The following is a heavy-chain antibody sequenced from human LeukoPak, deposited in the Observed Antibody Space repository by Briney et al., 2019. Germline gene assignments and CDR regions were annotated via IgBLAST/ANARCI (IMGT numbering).Heavy chain of an antibody. D-gene: IGHD3-3*01. CDR1: GGSMSSSSYY. V-gene: IGHV4-39*01. Sequence: SETLSLTCTVSGGSMSSSSYYWGWLRQPPGKGLEWIGSISYSGSTYYNSSLKSRVTISVDTSKNQFSLKLSSVTAADTAVYYCARHIASIFGVLKPWGQGTLVTVSS. CDR2: ISYSGST. J-gene: IGHJ5*02. CDR3: ARHIASIFGVLKP.